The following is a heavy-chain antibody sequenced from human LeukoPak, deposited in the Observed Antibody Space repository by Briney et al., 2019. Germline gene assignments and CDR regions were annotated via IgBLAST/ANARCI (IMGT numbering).Heavy chain of an antibody. V-gene: IGHV1-18*01. Sequence: ASVKVSCKASGYTFTASGLCWVRQAPGQGLEWMGWISAYNGNTNYAQKLQGRVTMTTDTSTSTAYMELRSLRSDDTAVYYCARDRAVAGAFDIWGQGTMVTVSS. CDR1: GYTFTASG. CDR3: ARDRAVAGAFDI. CDR2: ISAYNGNT. D-gene: IGHD6-19*01. J-gene: IGHJ3*02.